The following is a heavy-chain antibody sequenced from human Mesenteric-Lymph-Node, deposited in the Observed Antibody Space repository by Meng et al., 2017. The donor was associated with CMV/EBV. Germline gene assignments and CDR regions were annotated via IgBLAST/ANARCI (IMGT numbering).Heavy chain of an antibody. Sequence: SGYTLTGYYMHWVRRGPGQGLEWMGRINSNTGGTNYAQKFQGRVTMTRDTSISTAYMELSRLTSDDTAVYYCARGRYCSSTSCYPFDYWGQGTLVTVSS. J-gene: IGHJ4*02. CDR3: ARGRYCSSTSCYPFDY. V-gene: IGHV1-2*06. CDR2: INSNTGGT. D-gene: IGHD2-2*01. CDR1: GYTLTGYY.